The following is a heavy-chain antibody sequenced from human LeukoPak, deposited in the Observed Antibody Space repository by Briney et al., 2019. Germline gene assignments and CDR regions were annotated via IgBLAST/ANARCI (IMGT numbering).Heavy chain of an antibody. D-gene: IGHD4-17*01. CDR1: GGSISSYY. CDR2: IYYSGST. J-gene: IGHJ4*02. V-gene: IGHV4-59*01. CDR3: ARHGDYFDY. Sequence: SETLSLTCTVSGGSISSYYWSWIRQPPGKGLEWIGYIYYSGSTDYNPSLKSRVTISVDTSKNQFSLKLSSVTAAGTAVYYCARHGDYFDYWGQGTLVTVSS.